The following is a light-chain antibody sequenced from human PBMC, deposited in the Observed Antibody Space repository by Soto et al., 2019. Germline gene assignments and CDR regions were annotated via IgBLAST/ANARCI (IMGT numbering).Light chain of an antibody. J-gene: IGLJ1*01. V-gene: IGLV1-47*01. Sequence: QSVLTQPPSASGTPGQGVTISYSGSTSNIGSNYVYWYQQLPGTAPKLLIYRNNQRPSGVPDRFSGSKSGTSASLAISGLRSDDEADYFCATWDDSLNGFYVFGTGTKV. CDR3: ATWDDSLNGFYV. CDR2: RNN. CDR1: TSNIGSNY.